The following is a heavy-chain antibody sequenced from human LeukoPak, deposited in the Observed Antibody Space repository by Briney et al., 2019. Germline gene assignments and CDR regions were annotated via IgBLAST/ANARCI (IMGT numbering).Heavy chain of an antibody. Sequence: GGSLRLSCAPSEFTVSTNYMSWVRQAPGKGLEWVSVIYSGGSTYYADSVKGRFTISRDNSKNTLYLQMNSLRAEDTAVYYCARSSSTWYYYMDVWGKGTTVTVSS. D-gene: IGHD6-6*01. CDR3: ARSSSTWYYYMDV. V-gene: IGHV3-53*01. CDR1: EFTVSTNY. CDR2: IYSGGST. J-gene: IGHJ6*03.